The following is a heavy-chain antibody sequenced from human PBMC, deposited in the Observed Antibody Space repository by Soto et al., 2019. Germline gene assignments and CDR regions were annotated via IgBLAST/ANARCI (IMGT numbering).Heavy chain of an antibody. CDR1: RFTFSNYD. J-gene: IGHJ3*02. Sequence: XESLVLSCAASRFTFSNYDMNWVRQAPGKGLEWVSFISGSGGTIYHADSVKGRFTISRDNAKNSLYLQMNSLRTEDTAVYYCARNRYSSSWYSAAFDIWGQGTMVTVSS. CDR3: ARNRYSSSWYSAAFDI. CDR2: ISGSGGTI. D-gene: IGHD6-13*01. V-gene: IGHV3-48*03.